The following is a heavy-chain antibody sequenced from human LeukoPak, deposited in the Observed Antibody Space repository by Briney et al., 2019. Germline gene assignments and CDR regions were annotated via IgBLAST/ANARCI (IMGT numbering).Heavy chain of an antibody. J-gene: IGHJ4*02. Sequence: GGSLRLSCAASGFTFSSYSMNWVRQAPGKGLEWVANIKQDGSEKYYVDSVKGRFTISRDNAKNSLYLQMNSLRAEDTAVYYCARVRGGWYSVATYYFDYWGQGTLVTVSS. V-gene: IGHV3-7*01. CDR2: IKQDGSEK. CDR3: ARVRGGWYSVATYYFDY. D-gene: IGHD6-19*01. CDR1: GFTFSSYS.